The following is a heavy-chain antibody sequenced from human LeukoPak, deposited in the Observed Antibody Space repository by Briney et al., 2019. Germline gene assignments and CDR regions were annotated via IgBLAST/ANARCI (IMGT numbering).Heavy chain of an antibody. CDR3: TTYGDYAPGSDY. Sequence: GGSLRLSCAASGFTFSGSAIRWVRQASGKGLEWVGRIKSKAAIYATAYAASVKGRFTISRDDSENTAYLQMNSLKTEDTAVYYCTTYGDYAPGSDYWGQGTLVTVSS. CDR2: IKSKAAIYAT. V-gene: IGHV3-73*01. D-gene: IGHD4-17*01. CDR1: GFTFSGSA. J-gene: IGHJ4*02.